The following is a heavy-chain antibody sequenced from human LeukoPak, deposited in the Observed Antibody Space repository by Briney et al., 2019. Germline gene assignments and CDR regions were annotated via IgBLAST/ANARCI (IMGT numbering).Heavy chain of an antibody. CDR1: GFTFSSYG. V-gene: IGHV3-30*03. CDR2: ISYDGSNK. CDR3: AREGPRDYYGSGSYHPYYMDV. D-gene: IGHD3-10*01. Sequence: GGSLRLSCAASGFTFSSYGMHWVRQAPGKGLEWVAVISYDGSNKYYADSVKGRFTISRDNAKNSLYLQMNSLRAEDTALYYCAREGPRDYYGSGSYHPYYMDVWGKGTTVTVSS. J-gene: IGHJ6*03.